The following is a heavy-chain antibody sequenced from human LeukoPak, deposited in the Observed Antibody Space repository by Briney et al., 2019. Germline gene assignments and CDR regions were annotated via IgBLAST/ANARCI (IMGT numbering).Heavy chain of an antibody. J-gene: IGHJ4*02. CDR2: IRYDGSNK. Sequence: GGSLRLSCAASGFTFSSYGMHWVRQAPGKGLEWVAFIRYDGSNKYYADSVKGRFTISRDNAKNSLYLQMNSLRAEDTAVYYCARDRWFGELLYFDYWGQGTLVTVSS. CDR1: GFTFSSYG. CDR3: ARDRWFGELLYFDY. V-gene: IGHV3-30*02. D-gene: IGHD3-10*01.